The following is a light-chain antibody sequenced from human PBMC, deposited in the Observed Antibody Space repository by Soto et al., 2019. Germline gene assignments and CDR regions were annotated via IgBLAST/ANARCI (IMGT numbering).Light chain of an antibody. V-gene: IGKV3-15*01. CDR1: QSVSSN. CDR3: QQYPVNT. CDR2: GAS. Sequence: EIVMTQSPATLSVSPGERATLSCRASQSVSSNLAWYQQKPGQAPRLLIYGASTRATGIPARFSGSGSGTEFTLTVSSLQSEDFAVYYCQQYPVNTFGQVTKLEIK. J-gene: IGKJ2*01.